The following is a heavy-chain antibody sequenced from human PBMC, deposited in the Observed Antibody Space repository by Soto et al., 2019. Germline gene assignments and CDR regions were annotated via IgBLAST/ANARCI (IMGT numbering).Heavy chain of an antibody. CDR2: ISPKSGGT. J-gene: IGHJ4*02. V-gene: IGHV1-2*02. CDR3: ARPPGYISDWYHFDL. Sequence: QVQLVQSGAEVKKPGASVKVSCEASGYSFIDYYIHWVRQAPGQGFEWMGRISPKSGGTNYAQKFEGRVTLTWDTALKTAYMELSSLKSDDTAVYYCARPPGYISDWYHFDLWGQGTRVTVSS. D-gene: IGHD6-19*01. CDR1: GYSFIDYY.